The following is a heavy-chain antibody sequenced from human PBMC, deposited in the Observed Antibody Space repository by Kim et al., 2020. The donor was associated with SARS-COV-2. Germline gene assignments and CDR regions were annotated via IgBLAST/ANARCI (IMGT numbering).Heavy chain of an antibody. D-gene: IGHD3-10*01. CDR2: IKSKTDGGTT. CDR3: TTAVLPSSWPYWYGSGSYNY. CDR1: GFTFSNAW. J-gene: IGHJ4*02. Sequence: GGSLRLSCAASGFTFSNAWMSWVRQAPGKGLEWVGRIKSKTDGGTTDYAAPVKGRFTISRDDSKNTLYLQMNSLKTEDTAVYYCTTAVLPSSWPYWYGSGSYNYWGQGTLVTVSS. V-gene: IGHV3-15*01.